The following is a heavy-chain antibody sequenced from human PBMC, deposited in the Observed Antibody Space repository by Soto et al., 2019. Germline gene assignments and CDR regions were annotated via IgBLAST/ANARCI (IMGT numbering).Heavy chain of an antibody. CDR1: GESFSGNY. CDR2: LKHSGST. J-gene: IGHJ4*02. V-gene: IGHV4-34*01. CDR3: ARGITMKAPYCAY. Sequence: QVQLQQWGAGLLKPSETLSLTCTVYGESFSGNYWSWIRQPPGKGLEWMGELKHSGSTNYNPSLKSLVTISVDTSMNQFSLKLSSVTAADTAIYYCARGITMKAPYCAYWGQGTLVTVSS. D-gene: IGHD3-22*01.